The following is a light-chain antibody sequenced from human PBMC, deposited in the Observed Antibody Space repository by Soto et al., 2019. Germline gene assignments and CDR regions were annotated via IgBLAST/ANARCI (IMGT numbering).Light chain of an antibody. CDR3: QQRSNWPIT. CDR1: QIVSSY. CDR2: DAS. J-gene: IGKJ5*01. V-gene: IGKV3-11*01. Sequence: IVLTQSPATLSLSPGERAPLSCRASQIVSSYLAWYQQEPGQAPRLLIYDASNRATGIPARFSGSGSGTDFTLTISSLEPEDFAVYYCQQRSNWPITFGQGTRLEIK.